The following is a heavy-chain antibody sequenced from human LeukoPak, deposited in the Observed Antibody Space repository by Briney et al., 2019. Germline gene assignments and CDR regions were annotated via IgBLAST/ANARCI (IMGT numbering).Heavy chain of an antibody. V-gene: IGHV1-18*01. CDR3: ARDPSNSVGNRVYFDF. D-gene: IGHD5/OR15-5a*01. Sequence: GASVKVSCEASGYTFRSHAISWVRQAPGQGLEWMGWISAYDGTTKYAQKFQGRVTLTTDTSTRTAYMELRNLRSDDKAVYYCARDPSNSVGNRVYFDFWGQGTLVTVS. CDR1: GYTFRSHA. CDR2: ISAYDGTT. J-gene: IGHJ4*02.